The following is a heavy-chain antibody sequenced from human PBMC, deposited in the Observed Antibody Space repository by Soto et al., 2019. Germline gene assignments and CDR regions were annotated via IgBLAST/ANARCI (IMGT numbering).Heavy chain of an antibody. V-gene: IGHV4-31*03. Sequence: PSETLSLTCTVSGDSINSGGYYWSWIRQHPGKGLEWIGYIYHSGTTYYSPSLESRTTISLDASKNQFSLKLSSVTAADTALYYCARVKGQGYPYCFDYWGQGTLVTVSS. CDR1: GDSINSGGYY. J-gene: IGHJ4*02. D-gene: IGHD2-15*01. CDR3: ARVKGQGYPYCFDY. CDR2: IYHSGTT.